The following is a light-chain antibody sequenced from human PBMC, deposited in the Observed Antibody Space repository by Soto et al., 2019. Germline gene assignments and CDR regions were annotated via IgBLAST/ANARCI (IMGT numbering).Light chain of an antibody. CDR2: ATS. V-gene: IGKV1-12*01. CDR3: QQANSFPNT. J-gene: IGKJ4*01. CDR1: QGINNW. Sequence: DIQMTQSPSSVSASIGDRVTITCRASQGINNWLAWYQQTPGKAPNLLIYATSTLQSGVPSRFSGSGSGTEFTLTISSLQPEDFATYYCQQANSFPNTVGGGTKV.